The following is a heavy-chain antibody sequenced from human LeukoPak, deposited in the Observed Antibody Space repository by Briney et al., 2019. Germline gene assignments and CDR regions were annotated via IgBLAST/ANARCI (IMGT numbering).Heavy chain of an antibody. D-gene: IGHD6-13*01. J-gene: IGHJ4*02. V-gene: IGHV3-11*04. CDR1: GLTFSDYY. CDR2: ISSSGSSI. CDR3: ARRPYSSSWYYFDY. Sequence: GGSLGLSCAASGLTFSDYYMSWIRQAPGKGLEWVSYISSSGSSIFYADSVKGRFTISRDNAKNSLYLQMNSLRAEDTAVYYCARRPYSSSWYYFDYWGQGTLVTVSS.